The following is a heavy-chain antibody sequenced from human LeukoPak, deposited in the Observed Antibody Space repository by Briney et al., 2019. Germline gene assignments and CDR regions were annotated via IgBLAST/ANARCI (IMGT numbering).Heavy chain of an antibody. CDR2: IFSTGST. J-gene: IGHJ4*02. D-gene: IGHD3-10*01. Sequence: PSETLSLTCTVSGGSISSYHWNWIRQPPGKGLEWIGYIFSTGSTNYNPPLKSRVTISLDTSKSQFSLRLTSVTAADTAVYYCARRYGSGSYGKFDYWGQGTLVTVSS. CDR1: GGSISSYH. V-gene: IGHV4-59*08. CDR3: ARRYGSGSYGKFDY.